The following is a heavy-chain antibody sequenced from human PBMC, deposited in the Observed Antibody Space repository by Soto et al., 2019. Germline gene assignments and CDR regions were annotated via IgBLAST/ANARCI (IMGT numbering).Heavy chain of an antibody. D-gene: IGHD3-9*01. J-gene: IGHJ6*02. CDR3: AKDLHDILTGYGPYGMDV. V-gene: IGHV3-30*18. CDR1: GFTFSSYG. CDR2: ISYDGSNK. Sequence: GGSLRLSCAASGFTFSSYGMHWVRQAPGKGLEWVAVISYDGSNKYYEDSVKGRFTISRDNSKNTLYLQMNSLRAEDTAVYYRAKDLHDILTGYGPYGMDVWGQGTTVTVSS.